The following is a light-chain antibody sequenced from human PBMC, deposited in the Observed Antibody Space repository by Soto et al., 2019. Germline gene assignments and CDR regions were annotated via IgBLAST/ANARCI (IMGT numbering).Light chain of an antibody. CDR3: ATWDGSLSVVV. Sequence: QSVLTQPPSVSAAPGQRVTISCSGNSSNVGDKFVSWYQQPPDGAPKLLIYDNHKRPSVIPDRFSGSKSGTSATLGITGHQTGDEADYYCATWDGSLSVVVFGGGTKLTVL. V-gene: IGLV1-51*01. CDR2: DNH. CDR1: SSNVGDKF. J-gene: IGLJ3*02.